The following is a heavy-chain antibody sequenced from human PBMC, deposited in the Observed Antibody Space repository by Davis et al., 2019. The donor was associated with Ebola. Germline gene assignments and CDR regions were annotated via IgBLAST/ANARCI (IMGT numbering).Heavy chain of an antibody. CDR2: IKQDGSEK. D-gene: IGHD3-3*01. V-gene: IGHV3-7*01. J-gene: IGHJ5*02. Sequence: GESLKISCAASGFTFSSYAMSWVRQAPGKGLEWVANIKQDGSEKYYVDSVKGRFTISRDNAKNSLYLQMNSLRAEDTAVYYCARVSGGITIFEVGPWGQGTLVTVSS. CDR1: GFTFSSYA. CDR3: ARVSGGITIFEVGP.